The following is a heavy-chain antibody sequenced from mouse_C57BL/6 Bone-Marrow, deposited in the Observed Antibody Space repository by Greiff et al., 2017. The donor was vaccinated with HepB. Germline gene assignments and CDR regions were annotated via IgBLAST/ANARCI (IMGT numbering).Heavy chain of an antibody. Sequence: VQLQQPGAELVKPGASVKLSCKASGYTFTSYWMHWVKQRPGQGLEWIGMIHPNSGSTNYNEKFKSKATLTVDKSSSTAYIQLSSLTSEDTAVYYSARGGHYGNGFAYWGQGTLVTVSA. CDR1: GYTFTSYW. CDR3: ARGGHYGNGFAY. J-gene: IGHJ3*01. CDR2: IHPNSGST. V-gene: IGHV1-64*01. D-gene: IGHD2-1*01.